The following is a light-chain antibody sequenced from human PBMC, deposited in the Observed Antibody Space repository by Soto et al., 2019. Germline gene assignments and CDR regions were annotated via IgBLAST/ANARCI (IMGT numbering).Light chain of an antibody. V-gene: IGKV3-20*01. CDR3: QQYGSSPGT. J-gene: IGKJ2*02. CDR1: ESVRSNF. Sequence: EIVLTQSPGTLSLSPGERATLSCRASESVRSNFLAWYQQKPGQAPKLLISGGSSRATGIPDRLSGSGSGTDFILTITKLEPEDFAVYSCQQYGSSPGTFGQGTKLEIK. CDR2: GGS.